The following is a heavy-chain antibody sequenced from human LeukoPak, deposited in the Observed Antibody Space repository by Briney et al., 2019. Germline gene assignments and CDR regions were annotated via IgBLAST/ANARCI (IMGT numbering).Heavy chain of an antibody. CDR1: GFTFDDYA. Sequence: GGSLRLSCAASGFTFDDYAMHWVRQAPGKGLEWVSGISWNSGSIGYADSVKGRLTISRDNTKTTLYLQMNSLRAEDTAVYYCVRGAARAYYMDVWGKGTTVTVSS. CDR3: VRGAARAYYMDV. D-gene: IGHD6-6*01. CDR2: ISWNSGSI. V-gene: IGHV3-9*01. J-gene: IGHJ6*03.